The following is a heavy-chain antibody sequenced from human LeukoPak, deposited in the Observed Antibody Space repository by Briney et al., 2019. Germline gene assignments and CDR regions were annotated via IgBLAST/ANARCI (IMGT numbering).Heavy chain of an antibody. V-gene: IGHV4-4*07. CDR1: GGSISSYY. D-gene: IGHD2-21*02. CDR2: IYTSGST. J-gene: IGHJ3*02. CDR3: ARGLIVVVTAIRGVAFDI. Sequence: PSETLSLTCTVSGGSISSYYWSWIRQPAGKGLEWIGRIYTSGSTNYNPSLKSRVTISVDTSKNQFSLKLSSVTAADTAVYYCARGLIVVVTAIRGVAFDIWGQGTMVTVSS.